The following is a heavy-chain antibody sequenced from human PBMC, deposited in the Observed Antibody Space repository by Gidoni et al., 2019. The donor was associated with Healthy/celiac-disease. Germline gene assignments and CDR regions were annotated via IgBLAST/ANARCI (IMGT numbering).Heavy chain of an antibody. J-gene: IGHJ4*02. V-gene: IGHV2-5*01. Sequence: QITLKESGPTLVKPTQTLTLTCTFSGFSLSTSGVGVGWIRQPPGKALEWLALIYWNDDKRYSPSLKSRLTITKDTSKNPVVLTMTNMDPVDTATYFCAHIGRFEDCFDYWGQGTLFTVSS. CDR2: IYWNDDK. CDR1: GFSLSTSGVG. D-gene: IGHD3-10*01. CDR3: AHIGRFEDCFDY.